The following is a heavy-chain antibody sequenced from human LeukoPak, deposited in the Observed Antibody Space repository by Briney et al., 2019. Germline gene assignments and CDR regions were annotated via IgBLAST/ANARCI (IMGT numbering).Heavy chain of an antibody. CDR1: GGSISSSSYY. CDR2: IYYSGST. D-gene: IGHD3-10*01. Sequence: PSETLSLTCTVSGGSISSSSYYWGWIRQPPGKGLEWIGSIYYSGSTYYNPSLKSRVTISVDTSKNQFSLKLSSVTAADTAVYYCARGITMVRGVMGRSADWFDPWGQGTLVTVSS. J-gene: IGHJ5*02. CDR3: ARGITMVRGVMGRSADWFDP. V-gene: IGHV4-39*07.